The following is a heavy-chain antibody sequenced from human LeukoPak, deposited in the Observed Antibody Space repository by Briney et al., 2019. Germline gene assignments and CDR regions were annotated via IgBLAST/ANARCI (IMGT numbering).Heavy chain of an antibody. Sequence: PSETLSLTCTVSGGSISSYYWSWIRQPPGKGLEWLGYIYYSGSTNYNPSLKSRVTISVDTSKNQFSLKLSSVTAADTAVYYCARSEQQPAPDYFDYWGQGTLVTVSS. CDR1: GGSISSYY. D-gene: IGHD6-13*01. CDR2: IYYSGST. J-gene: IGHJ4*02. CDR3: ARSEQQPAPDYFDY. V-gene: IGHV4-59*08.